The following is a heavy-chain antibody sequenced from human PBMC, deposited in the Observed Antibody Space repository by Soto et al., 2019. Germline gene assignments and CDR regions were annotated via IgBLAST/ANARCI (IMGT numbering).Heavy chain of an antibody. CDR2: IYPGDSDT. J-gene: IGHJ6*02. CDR3: ARTPATKSLTYFDWSTLHGMDV. V-gene: IGHV5-51*01. Sequence: PXDSLKIHWKGSGKHFTNYWNGWVLQVAGEGLEWMGIIYPGDSDTRYSPSFQGQVTISADKSISTAYLQWSSLKASDTAMYYCARTPATKSLTYFDWSTLHGMDVWGQGTTVTVSS. CDR1: GKHFTNYW. D-gene: IGHD3-9*01.